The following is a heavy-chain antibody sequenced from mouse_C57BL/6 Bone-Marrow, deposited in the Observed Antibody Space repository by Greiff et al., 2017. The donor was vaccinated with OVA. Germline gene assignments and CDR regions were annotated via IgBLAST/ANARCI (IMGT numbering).Heavy chain of an antibody. Sequence: EVQVVESGGGLVKPGGSLKLSCAASGFTFSSYAMSWVRQTPEKRLEWVATISDGGSYTYYPDNVKGRFTISRDNAKNNLYLQMSHLKSEDTAMYYCARGTTVVKDYWGQGTTLTVSS. J-gene: IGHJ2*01. V-gene: IGHV5-4*01. CDR2: ISDGGSYT. CDR1: GFTFSSYA. CDR3: ARGTTVVKDY. D-gene: IGHD1-1*01.